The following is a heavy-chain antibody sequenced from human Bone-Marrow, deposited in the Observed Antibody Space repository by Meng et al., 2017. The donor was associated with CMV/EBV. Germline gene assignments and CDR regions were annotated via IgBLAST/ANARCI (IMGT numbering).Heavy chain of an antibody. V-gene: IGHV3-21*04. CDR2: ISSSSSYI. CDR3: AKDGVDYSYYYYYYGMDV. Sequence: GESLKISCAASGFTFSSYSMNWVRQAPGKGLEWVSSISSSSSYIYYADSVKGRFTISRDNAKNSLYLQMNSLRAEDTAVYYCAKDGVDYSYYYYYYGMDVWGQGTTVTVSS. D-gene: IGHD2-15*01. CDR1: GFTFSSYS. J-gene: IGHJ6*02.